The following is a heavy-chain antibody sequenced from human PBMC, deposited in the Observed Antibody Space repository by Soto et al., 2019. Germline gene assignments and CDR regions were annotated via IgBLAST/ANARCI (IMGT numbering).Heavy chain of an antibody. D-gene: IGHD5-18*01. CDR3: AGQPQYFDY. CDR2: ISAHNGNK. CDR1: GYTFTSYG. J-gene: IGHJ4*02. V-gene: IGHV1-18*01. Sequence: QVQLVQSGAEVKKPGASVKVSCKASGYTFTSYGISWVGQAPGQGLEGMGWISAHNGNKKYAQKFQDRATIPTETSTNTAYKEMSSLKPDDTDVYSCAGQPQYFDYWGQGTLVTVYS.